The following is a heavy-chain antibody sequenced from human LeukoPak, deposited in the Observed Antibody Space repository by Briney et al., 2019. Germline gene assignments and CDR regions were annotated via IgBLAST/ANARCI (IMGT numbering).Heavy chain of an antibody. CDR2: ISYDGSNK. D-gene: IGHD4-11*01. CDR1: GFTFSSYA. Sequence: GGSLRLSCAASGFTFSSYAMHWVRQAPGKGLEWVAVISYDGSNKYYADSVKGRFTISRDNSKNTLYLQMNSLRAEDTAVYYCAKDYRDAFDIWGQGTMVTVSS. V-gene: IGHV3-30*04. J-gene: IGHJ3*02. CDR3: AKDYRDAFDI.